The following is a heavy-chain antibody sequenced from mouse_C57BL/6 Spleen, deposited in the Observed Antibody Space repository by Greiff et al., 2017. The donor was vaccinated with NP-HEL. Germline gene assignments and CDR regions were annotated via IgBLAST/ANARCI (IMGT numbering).Heavy chain of an antibody. CDR3: TRGRLGRDWFAY. Sequence: EVQGVESGEGLVKPGGSLKLSCAASGFTFSSYAMSWVRQTPEKRLEWVAYISSGGDYIYYADTVKGRFTISRDNARNTLYLQMSSLKSEDTAMYYCTRGRLGRDWFAYWGQGTLVTVSA. CDR2: ISSGGDYI. V-gene: IGHV5-9-1*02. CDR1: GFTFSSYA. J-gene: IGHJ3*01. D-gene: IGHD4-1*01.